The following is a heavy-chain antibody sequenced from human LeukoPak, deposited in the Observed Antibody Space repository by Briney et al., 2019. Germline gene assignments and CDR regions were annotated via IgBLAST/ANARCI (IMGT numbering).Heavy chain of an antibody. CDR1: GFTFTSYA. CDR3: AASTSDSSGYGL. V-gene: IGHV1-58*02. D-gene: IGHD3-22*01. Sequence: ASVKVCCKASGFTFTSYAMQWVRQARGQRLAWIGWIVVGSGHTNYAQKFQERVTITRDMSTSTAYMELSSLRSEDTAVYYCAASTSDSSGYGLWGQGTLVTVSS. J-gene: IGHJ4*02. CDR2: IVVGSGHT.